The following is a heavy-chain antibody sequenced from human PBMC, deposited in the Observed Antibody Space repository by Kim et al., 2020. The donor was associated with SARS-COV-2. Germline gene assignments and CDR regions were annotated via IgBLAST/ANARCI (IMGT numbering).Heavy chain of an antibody. CDR2: ISGSDGRT. V-gene: IGHV3-23*01. CDR1: GFTFSSYA. Sequence: GGSLRLSCAASGFTFSSYAMSWVRQAPGKGLEWVSAISGSDGRTFYANSVKGRFTISRDNSKNTVSLQMNSLRVEDTAVYYCAKESPYLPSRLYYFDYWGQGTLLTVSS. J-gene: IGHJ4*02. CDR3: AKESPYLPSRLYYFDY.